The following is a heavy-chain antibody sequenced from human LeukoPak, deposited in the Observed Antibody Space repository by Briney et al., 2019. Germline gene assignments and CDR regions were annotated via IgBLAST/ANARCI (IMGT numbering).Heavy chain of an antibody. D-gene: IGHD1-26*01. CDR3: AKDQWELPSPEAYFDY. V-gene: IGHV3-21*04. J-gene: IGHJ4*02. CDR1: GFTFSNYW. CDR2: ISSSSSYI. Sequence: GGSLRLSCAASGFTFSNYWMSWVRQAPGKGLEWVSSISSSSSYIYYADSVKGRFTISRDNSKNTLYLQMNSLRAEDTAVYYCAKDQWELPSPEAYFDYWGQGTLVTVSS.